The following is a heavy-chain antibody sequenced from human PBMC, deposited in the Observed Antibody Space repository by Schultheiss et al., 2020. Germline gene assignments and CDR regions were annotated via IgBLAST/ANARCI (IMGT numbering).Heavy chain of an antibody. V-gene: IGHV4-38-2*02. Sequence: SETLSHTCAVSGYSISSGYYWGWIRQPPGKGLEWIGSIYHSGSTYYNPSLKSRVTISVDTSKNQFSLKLSSVTAADTAVYYCAREGGGNWLYYFDYWGQGTLGTVS. D-gene: IGHD4-23*01. J-gene: IGHJ4*02. CDR1: GYSISSGYY. CDR3: AREGGGNWLYYFDY. CDR2: IYHSGST.